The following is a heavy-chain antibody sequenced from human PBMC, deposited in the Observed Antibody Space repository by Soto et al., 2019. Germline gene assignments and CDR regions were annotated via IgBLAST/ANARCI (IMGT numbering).Heavy chain of an antibody. CDR1: GFTFSSYE. CDR2: ISSSGSTI. D-gene: IGHD3-22*01. V-gene: IGHV3-48*03. Sequence: PGGSLRLSCAASGFTFSSYEMNWVRQAPGKGLEWVSYISSSGSTIYYADSVKGRFTISRDNAKNSLYLQMNSLRAEDTAVYYCARGGGAHYYDSSGSQGWFDPWGQGTLVTVSS. CDR3: ARGGGAHYYDSSGSQGWFDP. J-gene: IGHJ5*02.